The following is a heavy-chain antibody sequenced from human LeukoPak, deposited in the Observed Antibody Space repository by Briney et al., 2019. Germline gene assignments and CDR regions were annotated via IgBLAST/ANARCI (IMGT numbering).Heavy chain of an antibody. V-gene: IGHV3-30*18. CDR1: GFTFSSYG. CDR3: AKAIVVDYYYNYGMDV. CDR2: ISYDGSNK. J-gene: IGHJ6*02. Sequence: GGSLRLSCAASGFTFSSYGMHWVRQAPGKGLEWVAVISYDGSNKYYADSVKGRFTISRDNSKNTLYLQMNSLRAEDTAVYYCAKAIVVDYYYNYGMDVWGQGTTVTVSS. D-gene: IGHD2-15*01.